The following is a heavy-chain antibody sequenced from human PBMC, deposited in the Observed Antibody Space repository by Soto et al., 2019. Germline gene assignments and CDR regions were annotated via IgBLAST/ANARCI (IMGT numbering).Heavy chain of an antibody. CDR3: ARLTTLTSDYYYYYMDV. CDR2: IYYSGST. CDR1: GGSISSYY. D-gene: IGHD3-16*01. Sequence: SETLSLTCTVSGGSISSYYWSWIRQPPGKGLEWIGYIYYSGSTNYNPSLKSRVTISVDTSKNQFSLKLSSVTAADTAVYYCARLTTLTSDYYYYYMDVWGKGTTVTV. V-gene: IGHV4-59*01. J-gene: IGHJ6*03.